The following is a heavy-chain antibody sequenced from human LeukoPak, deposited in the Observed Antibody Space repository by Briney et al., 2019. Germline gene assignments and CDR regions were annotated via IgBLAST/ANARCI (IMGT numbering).Heavy chain of an antibody. J-gene: IGHJ4*02. V-gene: IGHV1-69-2*01. CDR3: ATGVGALDY. CDR1: GYTFTDYY. CDR2: VDPEDGET. D-gene: IGHD1-26*01. Sequence: GASVKVSCKASGYTFTDYYMHWVQQAPGKGLEWMGRVDPEDGETIYAEKFQGRVTTTADTSTDTAYMELSSLRSEDTAVYYCATGVGALDYWGQGTLVTVSS.